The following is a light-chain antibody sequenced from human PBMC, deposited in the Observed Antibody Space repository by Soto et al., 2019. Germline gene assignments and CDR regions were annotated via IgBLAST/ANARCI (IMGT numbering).Light chain of an antibody. CDR1: QSVNNN. J-gene: IGKJ4*01. V-gene: IGKV3-15*01. Sequence: ELVVTQSPATLSVSPGERATLSCRASQSVNNNLAWYQQKPGQAPRLLIYGASTGATGIPTRFSGSGSGTEFTLTITSLQSEDFAVYYCQQYDNWPLTFAGGAKVDIK. CDR2: GAS. CDR3: QQYDNWPLT.